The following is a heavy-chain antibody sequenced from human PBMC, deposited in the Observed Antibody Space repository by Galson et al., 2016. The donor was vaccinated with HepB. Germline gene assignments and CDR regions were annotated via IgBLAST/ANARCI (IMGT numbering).Heavy chain of an antibody. CDR3: ARLQNVHNTSGRWVNWYFDI. D-gene: IGHD6-19*01. CDR2: IYYSGST. Sequence: SETLSLTCTVSGDSINSYYWSWIRQPPGKGLQWIGYIYYSGSTNYNPSLKSRVTISVDSSRTRFSLKLTSVTAADTAVYYCARLQNVHNTSGRWVNWYFDIWGRGTLVTVSS. CDR1: GDSINSYY. J-gene: IGHJ2*01. V-gene: IGHV4-59*08.